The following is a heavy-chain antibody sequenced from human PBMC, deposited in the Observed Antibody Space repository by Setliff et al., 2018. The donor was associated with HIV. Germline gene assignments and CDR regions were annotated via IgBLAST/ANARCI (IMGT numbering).Heavy chain of an antibody. J-gene: IGHJ4*02. CDR2: VSSDGSSK. V-gene: IGHV3-74*01. CDR1: GFTFDTYW. D-gene: IGHD5-12*01. Sequence: GGSLRLSCAASGFTFDTYWMHWVRQAPGKGLVWVSRVSSDGSSKTYADSVKDRFTISRDNAKNTLYLQMNSLRAEDTGVYYCHSGYDTEEQSYFDYWGQGTQVTVS. CDR3: HSGYDTEEQSYFDY.